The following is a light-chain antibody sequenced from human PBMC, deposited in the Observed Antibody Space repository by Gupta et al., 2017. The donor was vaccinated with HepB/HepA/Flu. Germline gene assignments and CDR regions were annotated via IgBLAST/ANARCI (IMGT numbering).Light chain of an antibody. CDR3: CSYVRRYSLA. J-gene: IGLJ2*01. V-gene: IGLV2-11*01. CDR2: DVD. Sequence: QSTLTQPPSVSGSPGQSVTNSCTGTSTDVGGSNYLSWYQQHPGKAPRLLIYDVDKRPSGVPDRFVGSKSGNTASLTISGLQTEDEADYYCCSYVRRYSLAFGGGTKVTVL. CDR1: STDVGGSNY.